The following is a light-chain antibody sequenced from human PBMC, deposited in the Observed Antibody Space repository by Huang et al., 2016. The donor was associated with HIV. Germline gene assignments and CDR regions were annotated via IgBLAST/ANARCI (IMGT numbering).Light chain of an antibody. V-gene: IGKV3-11*01. J-gene: IGKJ5*01. CDR2: DAS. Sequence: EIVLTQSPGTLSLSPGERATLPCRASQSVGRNVGWYQQKAGQTPRLVIYDASTRATGIPARFSGSGSGTDFTLTISSLEPEDVAVYYCQQRDSFGQGTRLDIK. CDR1: QSVGRN. CDR3: QQRDS.